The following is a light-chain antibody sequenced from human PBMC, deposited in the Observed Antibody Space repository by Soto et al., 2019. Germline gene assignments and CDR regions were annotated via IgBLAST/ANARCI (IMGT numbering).Light chain of an antibody. CDR3: QQANSFTRT. J-gene: IGKJ5*01. Sequence: DIQMTQSPSSVSASVGDRVTITGRASQGISSWLAWYQKKPGKAPKLLIYAASSLQSGVPSRFSGSGSGTDFNLTISSLQTEDFATYDCQQANSFTRTFGQGTRLEIK. V-gene: IGKV1-12*01. CDR2: AAS. CDR1: QGISSW.